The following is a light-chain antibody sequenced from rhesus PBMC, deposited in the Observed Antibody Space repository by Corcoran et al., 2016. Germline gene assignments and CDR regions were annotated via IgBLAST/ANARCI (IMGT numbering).Light chain of an antibody. CDR2: KAS. Sequence: DIQMTQSPSSLSASVGDTVTITCRASQSISSWLDWFQQKPGKAPQLLVYKASRLQTGVPSRFSGMGSGTGFTPPVSRLQPEDFAPYYCLQYNSSPFTFCPGPKLDIK. CDR3: LQYNSSPFT. CDR1: QSISSW. J-gene: IGKJ3*01. V-gene: IGKV1-22*01.